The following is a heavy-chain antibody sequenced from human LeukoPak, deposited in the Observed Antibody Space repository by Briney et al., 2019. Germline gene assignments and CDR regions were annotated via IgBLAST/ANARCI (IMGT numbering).Heavy chain of an antibody. J-gene: IGHJ4*02. Sequence: SGPTLVKPTQTLTLTCTFSGFSLSTSGVGVGWIRQPPGKALEWLALIYWDDDKRYSPSLKSRLTITKDTSKNQVVLTMTNMDPVDTATYYCAHIRITIFGVVITYFDYWGQGTLVTVSS. CDR1: GFSLSTSGVG. CDR2: IYWDDDK. V-gene: IGHV2-5*02. D-gene: IGHD3-3*01. CDR3: AHIRITIFGVVITYFDY.